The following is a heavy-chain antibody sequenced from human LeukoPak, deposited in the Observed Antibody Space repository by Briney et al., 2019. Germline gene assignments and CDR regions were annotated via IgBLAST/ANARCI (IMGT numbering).Heavy chain of an antibody. CDR2: ISAYNGNT. CDR3: ARVTPTVRSGWYRGNWFDP. Sequence: ASVKVSCKASGYTFTSYGISWVRQAPGQGLEWMGWISAYNGNTNYAQKLQGRVTMTTDTSTSTAYMELRSLRSDDTAVYYCARVTPTVRSGWYRGNWFDPWGQGTLVTVSS. V-gene: IGHV1-18*01. J-gene: IGHJ5*02. D-gene: IGHD6-19*01. CDR1: GYTFTSYG.